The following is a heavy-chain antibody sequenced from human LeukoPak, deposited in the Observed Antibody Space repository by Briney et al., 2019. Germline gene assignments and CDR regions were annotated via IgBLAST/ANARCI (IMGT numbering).Heavy chain of an antibody. CDR2: IFHTGSA. Sequence: SETLSLTCTVSGGSLSTYYWSWIRQSPGKGLEWMGCIFHTGSANYNPSLSSRGTISVDTSKNQFSLKLSSVTAEDTDVYYCARGSITVVPAFDIWGQGTMFPVSS. V-gene: IGHV4-59*12. D-gene: IGHD3-10*01. CDR3: ARGSITVVPAFDI. CDR1: GGSLSTYY. J-gene: IGHJ3*02.